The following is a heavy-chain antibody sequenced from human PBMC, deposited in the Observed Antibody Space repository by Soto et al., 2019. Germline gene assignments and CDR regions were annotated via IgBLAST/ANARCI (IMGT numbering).Heavy chain of an antibody. D-gene: IGHD6-6*01. V-gene: IGHV4-31*03. CDR2: IYYSGST. CDR3: ARDVSDGAARRYYYYYMDV. Sequence: QVQLQESGPGLVKPSQTLSLTCTVSGGSISSGGYYWSWIRQHPGKGLEWIGYIYYSGSTYYNPSLKSRVTISVDTSKNQFSLKLSSVTAADPAVYYCARDVSDGAARRYYYYYMDVWGKGTTVTVSS. J-gene: IGHJ6*03. CDR1: GGSISSGGYY.